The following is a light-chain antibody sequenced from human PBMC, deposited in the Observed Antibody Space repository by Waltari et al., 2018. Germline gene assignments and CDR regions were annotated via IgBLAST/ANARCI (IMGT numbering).Light chain of an antibody. CDR3: SSYAGSNAWV. CDR2: DFS. Sequence: QSALTHPRPVSGSLGQPATIPCPGTSSAFGGFTYVSWYQQHPGKAPKLRIYDFSARPSGVPDRFYGSKSGNTASLTISGLQAEDEADYYCSSYAGSNAWVFGGGTKVTVL. V-gene: IGLV2-11*01. CDR1: SSAFGGFTY. J-gene: IGLJ3*02.